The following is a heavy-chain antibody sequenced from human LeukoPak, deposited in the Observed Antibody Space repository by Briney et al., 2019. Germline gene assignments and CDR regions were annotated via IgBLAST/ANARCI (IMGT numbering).Heavy chain of an antibody. J-gene: IGHJ4*02. D-gene: IGHD3-16*02. CDR2: INHSGST. V-gene: IGHV4-34*01. CDR3: AREGDYDYVWGSYPWGY. Sequence: SETLSLTCAVYGGSFSGYYWSWIRQPPGKGLEWIGEINHSGSTNYNPSLKSRVTISVDTSKNQFSLKLSSVTAADTAVYYCAREGDYDYVWGSYPWGYWGQGTLVTVFS. CDR1: GGSFSGYY.